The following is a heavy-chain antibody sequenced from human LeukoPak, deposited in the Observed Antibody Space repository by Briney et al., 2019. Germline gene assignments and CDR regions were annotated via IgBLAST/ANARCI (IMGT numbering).Heavy chain of an antibody. V-gene: IGHV3-9*01. Sequence: QSGGSLRLSCAASGFTFDDYAMHWVRQAPGKGLEWVSGISWNSGSIGYADSVKGRFTISRDNAKNSLYLQMNSLRAEDTALYYCARAPSVYFDYWGQGTLVTVSS. CDR1: GFTFDDYA. CDR3: ARAPSVYFDY. J-gene: IGHJ4*02. CDR2: ISWNSGSI.